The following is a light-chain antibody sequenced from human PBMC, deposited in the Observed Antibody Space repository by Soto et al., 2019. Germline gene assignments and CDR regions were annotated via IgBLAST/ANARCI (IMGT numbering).Light chain of an antibody. J-gene: IGLJ1*01. CDR3: CSSAPESTYV. CDR2: RGT. V-gene: IGLV2-23*01. CDR1: SSDVGAYDA. Sequence: SALAPPASVSGSPGQSITISCTGTSSDVGAYDAVSWYQQHPGKAPQVIIYRGTKRPSGVSTRFSGSVSGNTASLTVSGLQAEDESEYFCCSSAPESTYVFGTGTKAAVL.